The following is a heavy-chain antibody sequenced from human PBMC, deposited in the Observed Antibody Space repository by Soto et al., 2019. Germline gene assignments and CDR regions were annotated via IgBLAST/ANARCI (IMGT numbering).Heavy chain of an antibody. Sequence: GGSVRLSCASSGFTFGSYVMHWVLQAPGKGLGWGAVIWDDGSNKYYADSVKCRFTISRDNSKNTLYLQMNSLRAEDTAVYYCERDKTVALGCTGGSCYADSYYYHMGACRKRPTVTVSS. D-gene: IGHD2-15*01. CDR1: GFTFGSYV. CDR3: ERDKTVALGCTGGSCYADSYYYHMGA. V-gene: IGHV3-33*01. CDR2: IWDDGSNK. J-gene: IGHJ6*03.